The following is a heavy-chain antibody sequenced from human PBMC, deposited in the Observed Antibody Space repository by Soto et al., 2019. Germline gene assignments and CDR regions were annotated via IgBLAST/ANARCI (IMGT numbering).Heavy chain of an antibody. D-gene: IGHD3-16*02. V-gene: IGHV4-59*01. CDR1: GGSISSYY. Sequence: SETLSLTCTVSGGSISSYYWSWIRQPPGKGLEWIGYIYYSGSTNYNPSLKSRVTISVDTSKNQFSLKLSSVTAADTAVYYCARITFGGVIVRWSYFDYWGQGTLVTVSS. J-gene: IGHJ4*02. CDR3: ARITFGGVIVRWSYFDY. CDR2: IYYSGST.